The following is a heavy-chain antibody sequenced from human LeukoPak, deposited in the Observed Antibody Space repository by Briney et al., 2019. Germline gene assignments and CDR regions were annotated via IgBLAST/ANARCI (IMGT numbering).Heavy chain of an antibody. D-gene: IGHD6-6*01. V-gene: IGHV4-59*01. Sequence: SETLSLTCTVSGGSISSYYWSWIRQPPGKGLEWIGYIYYSGSTNYNPSLKSRVTTSVDTSKNQFSLKLSSVTAADTAVYYCARGSLVFAFDIWGQGTMVTVSS. CDR1: GGSISSYY. CDR3: ARGSLVFAFDI. CDR2: IYYSGST. J-gene: IGHJ3*02.